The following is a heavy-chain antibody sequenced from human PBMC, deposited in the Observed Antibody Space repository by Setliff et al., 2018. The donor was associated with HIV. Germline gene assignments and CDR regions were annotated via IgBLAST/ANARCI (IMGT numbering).Heavy chain of an antibody. V-gene: IGHV4-31*03. D-gene: IGHD3-10*02. J-gene: IGHJ3*02. CDR3: ARDLHANVHVIEI. CDR1: GVSIVSGGFY. CDR2: VYYTGKT. Sequence: PSETLSLTCSVSGVSIVSGGFYFSWIRQHPGKGLEWLGTVYYTGKTYYNPSLQSRLTMSADTSKNQLYLKMNSVTAADTAVYFCARDLHANVHVIEIWGPGTMVTVSS.